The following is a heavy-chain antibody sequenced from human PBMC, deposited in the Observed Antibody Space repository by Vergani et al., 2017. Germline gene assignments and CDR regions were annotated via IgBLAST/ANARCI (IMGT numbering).Heavy chain of an antibody. Sequence: EVQLLESGGGLVQPGGSLRLSCAASGFTFSTYAMTWVRQAPGKGLEWVSTISSDGGSTYYADSVKGRFTISRDNSKNSLYLQMNSLRAEDTAVYYCARDLWFGELFIFDYWGQGTLVTVSS. J-gene: IGHJ4*02. CDR2: ISSDGGST. CDR3: ARDLWFGELFIFDY. CDR1: GFTFSTYA. D-gene: IGHD3-10*01. V-gene: IGHV3-23*01.